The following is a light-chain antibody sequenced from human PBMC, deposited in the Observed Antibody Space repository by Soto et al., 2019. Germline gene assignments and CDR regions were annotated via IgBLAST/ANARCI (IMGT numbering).Light chain of an antibody. CDR1: QSVSSN. V-gene: IGKV3-15*01. CDR2: GAS. J-gene: IGKJ1*01. CDR3: QQYNNWHPWT. Sequence: EIVMTQSPATLSVSPGERATLSCRASQSVSSNLAWYQQKPGQAPRLLIYGASTRATGIPARFSGSGSGTEFTLTISSLQSEDFVVYYCQQYNNWHPWTFGQGTKVEIK.